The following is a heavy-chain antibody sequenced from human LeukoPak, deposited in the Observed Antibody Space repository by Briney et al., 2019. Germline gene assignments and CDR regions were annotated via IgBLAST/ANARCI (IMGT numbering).Heavy chain of an antibody. CDR1: GGSFSGYY. CDR3: ARGYDFWSGYLGGYYFDY. Sequence: ETLSLTCAVYGGSFSGYYWSWIRQPPGKGLEWIGEVSHSGSTSYNPSLKSRVTISVDTSKKQFSLKLSSVTAADTAVYYCARGYDFWSGYLGGYYFDYWGQGTLVTVSS. J-gene: IGHJ4*02. CDR2: VSHSGST. V-gene: IGHV4-34*01. D-gene: IGHD3-3*01.